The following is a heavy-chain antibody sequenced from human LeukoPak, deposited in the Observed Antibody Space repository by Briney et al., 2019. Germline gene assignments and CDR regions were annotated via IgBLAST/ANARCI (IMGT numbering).Heavy chain of an antibody. D-gene: IGHD6-19*01. CDR3: ARVTWRGTVAGTGSVDY. CDR2: IYYSGST. CDR1: GGSISSSSYY. Sequence: SETLSLTCTVSGGSISSSSYYWGWIRQPPGKGLEWIGSIYYSGSTYYNPSLKSRVTISVDTSKNQFSLKLSSVTAADTAVYYCARVTWRGTVAGTGSVDYWGQGTLVTVSS. V-gene: IGHV4-39*07. J-gene: IGHJ4*02.